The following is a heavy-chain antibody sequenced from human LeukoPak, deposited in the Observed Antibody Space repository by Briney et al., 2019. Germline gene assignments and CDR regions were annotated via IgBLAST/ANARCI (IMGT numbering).Heavy chain of an antibody. D-gene: IGHD1-26*01. CDR3: ARVRGSYCDY. CDR2: IYYSGST. V-gene: IGHV4-59*01. Sequence: SETLSLTCTVSGGSISSYYWSWIRQPPGKGLEWIGYIYYSGSTNYNPSLKSRVTISVDTSKNQFSLNLGSVTAADTAVYYCARVRGSYCDYWGQGTLVTVSS. J-gene: IGHJ4*02. CDR1: GGSISSYY.